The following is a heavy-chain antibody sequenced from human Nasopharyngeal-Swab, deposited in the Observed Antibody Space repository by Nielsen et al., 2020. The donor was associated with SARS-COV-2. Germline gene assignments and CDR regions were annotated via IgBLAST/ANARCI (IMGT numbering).Heavy chain of an antibody. CDR2: ISSTSRYI. D-gene: IGHD2-15*01. Sequence: WIRQPPGKGLEWVSSISSTSRYIFHAGSVRGRFTISRDNAKNSLYLQMNSLRAEDTAVYYCAREAATRPTNWFDPWGQGTLVTVSS. CDR3: AREAATRPTNWFDP. V-gene: IGHV3-21*01. J-gene: IGHJ5*02.